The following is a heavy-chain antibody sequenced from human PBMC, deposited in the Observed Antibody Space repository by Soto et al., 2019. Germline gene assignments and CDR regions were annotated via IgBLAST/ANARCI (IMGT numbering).Heavy chain of an antibody. CDR2: ISGSGGST. V-gene: IGHV3-23*01. J-gene: IGHJ6*02. CDR1: GFTFSSYA. D-gene: IGHD1-1*01. Sequence: LGLSCAASGFTFSSYAMSWVRQSPWKGLEWVSAISGSGGSTYYADSVKGRFTISRDNSKNTLYLQMNSLRAEDTAVYYCAKDKGSWSEVHYYYYYGMDVWGQGTTVTVSS. CDR3: AKDKGSWSEVHYYYYYGMDV.